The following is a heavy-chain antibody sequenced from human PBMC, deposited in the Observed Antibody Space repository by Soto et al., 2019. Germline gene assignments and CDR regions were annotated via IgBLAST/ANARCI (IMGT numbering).Heavy chain of an antibody. Sequence: EVQLLESGGGLVQPGGSLRLACATSGFSFSTYAMTWVRQAPGKGLEWVSTFNGNGGGTYYADSVKGRFTISRDNSKNTLYLQMDSLRAEDTATSYCAKDNSLHWFDPWGQGTLVTVSS. V-gene: IGHV3-23*01. CDR2: FNGNGGGT. CDR3: AKDNSLHWFDP. D-gene: IGHD2-15*01. CDR1: GFSFSTYA. J-gene: IGHJ5*02.